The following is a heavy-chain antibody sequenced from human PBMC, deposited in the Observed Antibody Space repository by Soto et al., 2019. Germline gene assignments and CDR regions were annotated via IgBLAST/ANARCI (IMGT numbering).Heavy chain of an antibody. V-gene: IGHV3-23*01. CDR2: ISGSGGST. Sequence: EVQLLESGGGLVQPGGSLRLSCAASGFTFSSYAMSWVRQAPGKGLEWVSAISGSGGSTYYADSVKGRFTISRDNSKNPLYLQMNSLRAEDTAVYYCAHTGYSSSWYLYYYYGMDVWGQGTTVTVSS. CDR3: AHTGYSSSWYLYYYYGMDV. CDR1: GFTFSSYA. J-gene: IGHJ6*02. D-gene: IGHD6-13*01.